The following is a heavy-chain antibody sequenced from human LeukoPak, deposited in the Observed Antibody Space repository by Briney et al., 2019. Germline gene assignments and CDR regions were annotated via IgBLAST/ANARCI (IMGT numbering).Heavy chain of an antibody. CDR3: ARGYSSSSGHGMDV. V-gene: IGHV3-74*01. Sequence: GGSLRLSCAASGFTFNSYWMHWVRQAPGKGLGWVSRINSDGSSTSYADSVKGRFTISRDNAKNTLYLQMNSLRAEDTAVYYCARGYSSSSGHGMDVWGQGTTVTVSS. J-gene: IGHJ6*02. CDR1: GFTFNSYW. CDR2: INSDGSST. D-gene: IGHD6-6*01.